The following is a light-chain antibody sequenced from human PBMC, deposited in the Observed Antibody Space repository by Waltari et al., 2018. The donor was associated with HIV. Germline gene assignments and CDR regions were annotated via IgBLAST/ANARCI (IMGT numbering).Light chain of an antibody. CDR1: QGIRNA. J-gene: IGKJ1*01. CDR2: AAS. V-gene: IGKV1-17*01. CDR3: LQHNSDPRT. Sequence: DIQMTQSPSSLSASVGDRVTITCRASQGIRNALGWYQQKPGKAPKRLIYAASSLQSGVPSRFSDSGSGTEFTLTISSLQPEDFSTYYCLQHNSDPRTFGQGTKVEIK.